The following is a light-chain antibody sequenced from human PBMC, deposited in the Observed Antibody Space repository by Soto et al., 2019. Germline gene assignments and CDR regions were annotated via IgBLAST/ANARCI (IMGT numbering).Light chain of an antibody. CDR1: QSVSSSY. CDR2: GAS. J-gene: IGKJ1*01. CDR3: QQYGSSLTWT. V-gene: IGKV3-20*01. Sequence: ELVLTQSPGTLSLSPGERATLSCRASQSVSSSYLAWYQQKPGQAPRLLIYGASSRATGIPDRFSGSGSGTDFTLTISRLEPEDFAVDYCQQYGSSLTWTFGQGTKVEIK.